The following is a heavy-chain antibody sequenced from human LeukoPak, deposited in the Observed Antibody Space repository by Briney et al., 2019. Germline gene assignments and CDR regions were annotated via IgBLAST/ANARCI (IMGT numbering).Heavy chain of an antibody. D-gene: IGHD3-3*01. CDR2: ISGSGGST. J-gene: IGHJ4*02. CDR3: AKAYYDFWSGYSNYFDY. Sequence: GGSLRLSCAASGFTLSSYAMSWVRQAPGKGLEWVSAISGSGGSTYYADSVKGRFTISRDNSKNTLYLQMNSLRAEDTAVYYCAKAYYDFWSGYSNYFDYWGQGTLVTVSS. CDR1: GFTLSSYA. V-gene: IGHV3-23*01.